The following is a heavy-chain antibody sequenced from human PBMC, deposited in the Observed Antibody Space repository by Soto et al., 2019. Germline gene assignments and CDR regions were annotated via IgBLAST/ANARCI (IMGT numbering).Heavy chain of an antibody. CDR1: GFRFSDYS. J-gene: IGHJ5*02. V-gene: IGHV3-48*01. CDR3: ARCVHCSNGGRFDP. D-gene: IGHD2-8*01. Sequence: PAGSLRLSCAASGFRFSDYSMNWVRQAPGRGLEWVSYISSSSFTIHYADSVEGRFAISRDNAKNSLYLQMNSLRAADTAVYYCARCVHCSNGGRFDPWGLGALVTVSA. CDR2: ISSSSFTI.